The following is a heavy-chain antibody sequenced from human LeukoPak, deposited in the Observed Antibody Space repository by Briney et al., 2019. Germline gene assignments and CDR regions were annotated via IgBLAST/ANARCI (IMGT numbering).Heavy chain of an antibody. V-gene: IGHV4-30-4*07. CDR2: IYYSGST. CDR3: ARDGRYYYAFDI. Sequence: PSETLSLTCAVSGGSISSGGYSWSWIRQPPGKGLEWIGYIYYSGSTYYNPSPKSRATISVDTSKNQFSLKLSSVTAADTAVYYCARDGRYYYAFDIWGQGTMVTVSS. CDR1: GGSISSGGYS. J-gene: IGHJ3*02. D-gene: IGHD1-26*01.